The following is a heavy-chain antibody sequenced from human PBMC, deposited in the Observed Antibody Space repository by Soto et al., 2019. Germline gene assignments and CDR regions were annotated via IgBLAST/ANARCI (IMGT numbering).Heavy chain of an antibody. Sequence: EVQLVESGGGLIQPGGSLRLSCAVSGFTVSNNYMSWVRQAPGKGLEGVSVIYSGGYTAYGDSVKGRFTISRNNSKNTLSFKLKSWGPDTRALFICATTPGGGDYWGQGTLVTVSS. D-gene: IGHD1-1*01. J-gene: IGHJ4*02. V-gene: IGHV3-53*01. CDR3: ATTPGGGDY. CDR1: GFTVSNNY. CDR2: IYSGGYT.